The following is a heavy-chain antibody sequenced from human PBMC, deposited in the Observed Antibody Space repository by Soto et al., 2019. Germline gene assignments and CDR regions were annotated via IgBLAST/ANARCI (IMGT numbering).Heavy chain of an antibody. J-gene: IGHJ3*01. CDR2: IDPSDSYT. D-gene: IGHD6-13*01. CDR3: AGSKPGIADAFDF. Sequence: PGESLKISCKGSGYSFTSYWISWVRQMPGKGLEWMGRIDPSDSYTNYSPSFQGHVTISADKSISTAYLQWSSLKASDTAMYYCAGSKPGIADAFDFWGQGTLVTGSS. V-gene: IGHV5-10-1*01. CDR1: GYSFTSYW.